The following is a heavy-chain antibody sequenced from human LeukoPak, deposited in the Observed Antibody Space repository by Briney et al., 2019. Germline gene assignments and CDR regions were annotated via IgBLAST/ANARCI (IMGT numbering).Heavy chain of an antibody. CDR2: IIPILGIA. V-gene: IGHV1-69*04. CDR3: ATLYDILTGHSNYFDY. D-gene: IGHD3-9*01. J-gene: IGHJ4*02. CDR1: GGTFSSYA. Sequence: SVKVSCKASGGTFSSYAISWVRQAPGQGLEWMGRIIPILGIANYAQKFQGRVTITADKSTSTAYMELSSLRSEDTAVYYCATLYDILTGHSNYFDYWGQGALVTVSS.